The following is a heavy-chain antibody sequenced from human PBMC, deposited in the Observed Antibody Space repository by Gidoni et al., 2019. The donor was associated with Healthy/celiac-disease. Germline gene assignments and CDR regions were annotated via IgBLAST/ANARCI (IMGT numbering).Heavy chain of an antibody. CDR2: FSAYSGNK. CDR1: GYTFTRYG. Sequence: QVQLVQSGAEVKKPGASVKVSCKASGYTFTRYGISWVRQAPGQGLEWRGWFSAYSGNKSYAQKLQGRVTMTTDTSTSTADMELRSLRSVDTAVYYCARDKLRYFDWYDAFDIWGQGTMVTVSS. CDR3: ARDKLRYFDWYDAFDI. V-gene: IGHV1-18*04. J-gene: IGHJ3*02. D-gene: IGHD3-9*01.